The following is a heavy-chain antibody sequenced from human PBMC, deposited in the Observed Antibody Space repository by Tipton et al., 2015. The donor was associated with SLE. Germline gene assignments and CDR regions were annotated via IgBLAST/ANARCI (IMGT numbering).Heavy chain of an antibody. Sequence: GLVKPSETLSLTCAVSGYSISSGYYWGWIRQPPGKGLEWIGSIYHSGSTYYNPSLKSRVTISVDTSKNQFSLKLSSVTAADTAVYYCARDGGDYGYWGQGTLVTVSS. D-gene: IGHD4-17*01. J-gene: IGHJ4*02. CDR1: GYSISSGYY. V-gene: IGHV4-38-2*02. CDR3: ARDGGDYGY. CDR2: IYHSGST.